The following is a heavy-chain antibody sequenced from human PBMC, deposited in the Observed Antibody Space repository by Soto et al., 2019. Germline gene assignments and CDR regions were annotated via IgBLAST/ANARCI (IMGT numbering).Heavy chain of an antibody. V-gene: IGHV3-30-3*01. CDR2: VSYDGSNK. CDR3: ARARNWNDVWSAFEI. Sequence: GGSLRLSCAASGFTFSGYAMDWVRQAPGKGLDWVAVVSYDGSNKYYADSVKGRFTISRDNSKNTLYLEMNSLRVEDTAVYYCARARNWNDVWSAFEIRGLGTMVTV. J-gene: IGHJ3*02. D-gene: IGHD1-1*01. CDR1: GFTFSGYA.